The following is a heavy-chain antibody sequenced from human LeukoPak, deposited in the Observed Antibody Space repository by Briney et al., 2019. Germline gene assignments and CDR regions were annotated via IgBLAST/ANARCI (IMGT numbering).Heavy chain of an antibody. CDR2: IYPGDSDT. CDR3: ARCGESGPPKEGFGELYPYYYYGMDV. Sequence: GESLKISCKGSGYSFTSYWIGWVRQMPGKGLEWMGIIYPGDSDTRYSPSFQGQVTISADKSISTAYLQWSSLKASDTAMYYCARCGESGPPKEGFGELYPYYYYGMDVWGQGTTVTVSS. CDR1: GYSFTSYW. J-gene: IGHJ6*02. D-gene: IGHD3-10*01. V-gene: IGHV5-51*01.